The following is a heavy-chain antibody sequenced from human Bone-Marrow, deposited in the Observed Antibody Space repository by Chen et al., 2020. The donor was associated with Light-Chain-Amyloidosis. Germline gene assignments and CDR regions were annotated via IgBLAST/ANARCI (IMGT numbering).Heavy chain of an antibody. V-gene: IGHV3-23*04. J-gene: IGHJ3*02. D-gene: IGHD3-9*01. Sequence: EVQLVESGGGLLQRGESLRLSCAASGFAFSSYAMSWVRQAPGKGLEWVSTIRGSGGSRYYGDSVKGRLTISRDNSKNALFLQMNSLRAEDTAVYYCAKDISYDDILPGYPADAFDIWGQGTMVTVSS. CDR3: AKDISYDDILPGYPADAFDI. CDR2: IRGSGGSR. CDR1: GFAFSSYA.